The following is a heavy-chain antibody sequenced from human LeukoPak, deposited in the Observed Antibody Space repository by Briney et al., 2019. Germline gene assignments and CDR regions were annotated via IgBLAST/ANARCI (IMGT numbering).Heavy chain of an antibody. CDR2: IKPDGSEK. J-gene: IGHJ6*02. CDR3: GRGMGV. V-gene: IGHV3-7*05. CDR1: GFTFSSLW. Sequence: GGSLRLSCAASGFTFSSLWMSWVRQAPGKGLEWVANIKPDGSEKYYVDSVKGRFTISRDNAKNSVYLQMNSLRVEDTAVYRCGRGMGVWGQGTTVTVSS.